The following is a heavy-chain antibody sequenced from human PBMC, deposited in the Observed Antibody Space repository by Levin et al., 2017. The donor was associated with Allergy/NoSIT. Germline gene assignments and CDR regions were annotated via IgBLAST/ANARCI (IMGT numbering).Heavy chain of an antibody. CDR2: ISGSGGST. J-gene: IGHJ3*02. V-gene: IGHV3-23*01. D-gene: IGHD6-6*01. CDR3: AKDKGTYSSSSLADAFDI. CDR1: GFTFSSYA. Sequence: PGGSLRLSCAASGFTFSSYAMSWVRQAPGKGLEWVSAISGSGGSTYYADSVKGRFTISRDNSKNTLYLQMNSLRAEDTAVYYCAKDKGTYSSSSLADAFDIWGQGTMVTVSS.